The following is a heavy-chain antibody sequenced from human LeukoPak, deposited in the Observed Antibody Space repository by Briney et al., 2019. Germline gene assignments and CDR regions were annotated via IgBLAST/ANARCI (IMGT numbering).Heavy chain of an antibody. CDR1: GFTFSSYN. CDR2: ISSSCGTI. J-gene: IGHJ4*02. CDR3: ARELGYTDF. V-gene: IGHV3-48*02. Sequence: PGGSLRLSCAASGFTFSSYNMNWVRQAPGKGLECISYISSSCGTIYYADSVKGRFTISRDNAKNSLYLQMNSLRDEDTAVYYCARELGYTDFWGQGTLVTVSS. D-gene: IGHD3-9*01.